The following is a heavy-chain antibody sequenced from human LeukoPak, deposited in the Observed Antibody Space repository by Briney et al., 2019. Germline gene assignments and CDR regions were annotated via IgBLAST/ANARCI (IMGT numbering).Heavy chain of an antibody. J-gene: IGHJ6*02. CDR3: ARGVCSSTSCYAPSYYYYYYGMDV. D-gene: IGHD2-2*01. CDR2: ISSSSSFI. CDR1: GFPFTSYS. V-gene: IGHV3-21*01. Sequence: GGSLRLSCAASGFPFTSYSMNWVRQAPGKGLEWVSSISSSSSFIYYADSVKGRFTISRDNAKNSLYLQMNSLRAEDTAVYYCARGVCSSTSCYAPSYYYYYYGMDVWGQGTTVTVSS.